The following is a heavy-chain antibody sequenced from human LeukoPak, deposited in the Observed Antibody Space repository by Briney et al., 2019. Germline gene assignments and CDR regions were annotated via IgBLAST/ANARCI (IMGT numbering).Heavy chain of an antibody. D-gene: IGHD1-26*01. Sequence: LPGGSLRLSCAASGFTFTIYGMSWVRQAPGKGLEWVSGINWNGGSTGYADSVKGRFTISRDNAKNSLYLQMNSLRAEDTALYYCARDEGSGSYLAPGSIDYWGQGTLVTVSS. J-gene: IGHJ4*02. CDR1: GFTFTIYG. CDR2: INWNGGST. CDR3: ARDEGSGSYLAPGSIDY. V-gene: IGHV3-20*04.